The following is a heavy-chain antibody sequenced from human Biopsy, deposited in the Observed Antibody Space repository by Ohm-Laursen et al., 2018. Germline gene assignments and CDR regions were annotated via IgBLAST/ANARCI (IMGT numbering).Heavy chain of an antibody. D-gene: IGHD1-26*01. J-gene: IGHJ6*02. CDR1: GFTFSVYA. CDR3: ARDPIVGSKADGMDV. Sequence: SLRLSCAASGFTFSVYAMHWVRQAPGKGLEWVAIIWYDGSSEYYADSVKGRFTISRDNSKNTVYLEMNSLRAEDTAVYFCARDPIVGSKADGMDVWGQGTMVTVSS. CDR2: IWYDGSSE. V-gene: IGHV3-33*01.